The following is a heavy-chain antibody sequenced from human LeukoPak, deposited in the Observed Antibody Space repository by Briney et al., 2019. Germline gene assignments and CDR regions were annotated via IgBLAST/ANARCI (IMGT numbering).Heavy chain of an antibody. V-gene: IGHV3-74*01. CDR1: GFTFSSYW. Sequence: PGGSLRLSCAASGFTFSSYWMHWVRQAPGKGLVWVSRINTDGSSTSYADSVKGRFTISRDNAKNTLYLQMNSLRAEDTAVYYCARDPEGSGNWFDTWGQGTLVTVSP. CDR2: INTDGSST. CDR3: ARDPEGSGNWFDT. J-gene: IGHJ5*02. D-gene: IGHD2-15*01.